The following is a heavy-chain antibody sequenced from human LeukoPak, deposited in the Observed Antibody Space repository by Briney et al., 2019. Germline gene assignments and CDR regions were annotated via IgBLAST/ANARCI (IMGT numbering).Heavy chain of an antibody. Sequence: SETLSLTCTVSGGSLSSYYWSWIRQPPGEGLEWIGYIYYSGSTNYNPSLKRRVTISVDTSKNQFSLTLSSVTAADTAVYYCVRAQYSSSWDKIYYFDYWGQGTLVTVSS. D-gene: IGHD6-13*01. CDR2: IYYSGST. J-gene: IGHJ4*02. CDR1: GGSLSSYY. V-gene: IGHV4-59*01. CDR3: VRAQYSSSWDKIYYFDY.